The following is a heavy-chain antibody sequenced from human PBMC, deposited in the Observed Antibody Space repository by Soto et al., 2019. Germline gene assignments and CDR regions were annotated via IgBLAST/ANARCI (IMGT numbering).Heavy chain of an antibody. Sequence: QVQLVQSGAEVKKPGSSVKVSCEASGGTFSGHAISWVRQAPGQGPEWMGGLIPLFGTTQHAQNFHDSLTITADKPTSTAYMDLTSLRFEDTAIFSCARGPNWGSRFDSRGPGALVTVSS. CDR2: LIPLFGTT. CDR3: ARGPNWGSRFDS. CDR1: GGTFSGHA. V-gene: IGHV1-69*06. D-gene: IGHD7-27*01. J-gene: IGHJ4*02.